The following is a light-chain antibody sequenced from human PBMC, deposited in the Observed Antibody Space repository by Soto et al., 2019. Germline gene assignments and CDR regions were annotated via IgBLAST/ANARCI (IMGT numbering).Light chain of an antibody. V-gene: IGKV3-20*01. CDR1: QSGSSRY. CDR2: GAS. J-gene: IGKJ1*01. Sequence: EIVLTQSPGTLSLSPGERATLSCRASQSGSSRYLAWDQQKPGQVPRLLIYGASSRATGIPDRFSGSGYRTDFTLTISRLEHEDFAVYYCHQEGNSQWTFGKGTKVEIK. CDR3: HQEGNSQWT.